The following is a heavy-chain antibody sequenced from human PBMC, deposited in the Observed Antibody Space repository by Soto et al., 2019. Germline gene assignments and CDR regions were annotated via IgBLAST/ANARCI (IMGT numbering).Heavy chain of an antibody. D-gene: IGHD1-26*01. CDR3: AGAGGLVVDY. CDR2: KTYDGSNK. Sequence: QVQLVESGGGVVQPGRSLRLSCAASGFMFSSYAMHWVRQAPGKGLEWVAVKTYDGSNKYYADSVKGRFTISRDNSKNTLYLQMNSLRAEDTAVYYCAGAGGLVVDYWGQGTLVTVSS. J-gene: IGHJ4*02. CDR1: GFMFSSYA. V-gene: IGHV3-30-3*01.